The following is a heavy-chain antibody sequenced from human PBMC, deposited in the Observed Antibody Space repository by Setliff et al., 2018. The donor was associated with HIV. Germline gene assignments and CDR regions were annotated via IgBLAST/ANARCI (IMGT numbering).Heavy chain of an antibody. CDR1: GFTFSNYA. Sequence: PGGSLRLSCVASGFTFSNYAMSWVRQAPGQGLEWVSGISSNGGSTYYADSVKGRFTISRDNSKNTLYLQMGSLRAEDMAVYYCARGDYGDGLYWYFDLWGRGTLVTVSS. CDR2: ISSNGGST. J-gene: IGHJ2*01. D-gene: IGHD4-17*01. CDR3: ARGDYGDGLYWYFDL. V-gene: IGHV3-64*02.